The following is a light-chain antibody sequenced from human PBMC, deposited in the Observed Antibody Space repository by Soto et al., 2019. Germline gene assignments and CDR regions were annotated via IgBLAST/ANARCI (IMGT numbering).Light chain of an antibody. J-gene: IGKJ1*01. CDR1: QSVSSN. CDR3: QQYNKWPLS. V-gene: IGKV3D-15*01. Sequence: EIVMTQSPATLSVSQGERATLSCRASQSVSSNLAWYQQKPGQAPRLLIYGASTRATGIPARFSGSGSGTEVTLTISSLQSEDFAVYYCQQYNKWPLSFGQGTKVEIK. CDR2: GAS.